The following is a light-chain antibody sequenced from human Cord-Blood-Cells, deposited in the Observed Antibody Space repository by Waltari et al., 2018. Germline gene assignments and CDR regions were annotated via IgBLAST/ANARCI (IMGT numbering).Light chain of an antibody. CDR2: RNN. CDR1: SSNIGSHY. CDR3: AAWDDSLSGPM. Sequence: QSVLTQPPPASGTPGQRVTISCSGSSSNIGSHYVYWYQQLPGTAPKLLIYRNNQRPSGVPDRFSGSKSGTSASLAISGLRSEDEADYYCAAWDDSLSGPMFGGGTKLTVL. J-gene: IGLJ3*02. V-gene: IGLV1-47*01.